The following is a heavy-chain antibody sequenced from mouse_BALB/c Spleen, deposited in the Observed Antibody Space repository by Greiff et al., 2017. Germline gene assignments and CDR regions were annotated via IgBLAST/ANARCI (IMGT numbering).Heavy chain of an antibody. Sequence: VKLVESGPSLVQPSQSLSITCTVSGFSLTSYGVHWVRQSPGKGLEWLGVIWRGGSTDYNAAFMSRLSITKDNSKSQVFFKMNSLQADDTAIYYCAKNWVYYGKNYAMDYWGQGTSVTVSS. CDR1: GFSLTSYG. CDR2: IWRGGST. D-gene: IGHD2-1*01. J-gene: IGHJ4*01. CDR3: AKNWVYYGKNYAMDY. V-gene: IGHV2-5-1*01.